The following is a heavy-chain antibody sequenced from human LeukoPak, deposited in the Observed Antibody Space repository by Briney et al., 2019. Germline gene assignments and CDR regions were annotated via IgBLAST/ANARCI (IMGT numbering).Heavy chain of an antibody. D-gene: IGHD2/OR15-2a*01. CDR1: GFTFSSYW. CDR3: AKNWGTFSWYFDL. Sequence: GGSLRLSCAASGFTFSSYWMSWVRQAPGKGLEWVANIKQDGSEKYYVDSVKGRFTISRDNAKNSLYLQMNSLRAKDTAFYYCAKNWGTFSWYFDLWGRGTLVTVSS. V-gene: IGHV3-7*03. J-gene: IGHJ2*01. CDR2: IKQDGSEK.